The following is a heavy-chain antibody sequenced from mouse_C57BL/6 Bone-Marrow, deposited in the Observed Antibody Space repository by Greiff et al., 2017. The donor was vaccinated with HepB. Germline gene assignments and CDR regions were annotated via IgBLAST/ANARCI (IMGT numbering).Heavy chain of an antibody. Sequence: VQLQQSVAELVRPGASVKLSCTASGFNIKNTYMHWVKQRPEQGLEWIGRIDPANGNTKYAPKFQGKATITADTSSNTAYLQLSSLTSEDTATYYCASPYYYGSSFPFYRGQGTLVTVSA. CDR3: ASPYYYGSSFPFY. D-gene: IGHD1-1*01. V-gene: IGHV14-3*01. CDR1: GFNIKNTY. CDR2: IDPANGNT. J-gene: IGHJ3*01.